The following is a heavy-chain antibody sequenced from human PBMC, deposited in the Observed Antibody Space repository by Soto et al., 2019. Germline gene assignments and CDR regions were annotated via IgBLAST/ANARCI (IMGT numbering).Heavy chain of an antibody. CDR3: AKDLGYCSDGRFRWPMDV. D-gene: IGHD2-15*01. J-gene: IGHJ6*02. Sequence: QVQLVESGGGVVQPGRSLRLSCAASRFTFSYYAMHWVRQAPGKGLEWVAIMSYDGSKIHYADSLKGRFTISRDNSKNSVYLEINSLRSEDTAGYYCAKDLGYCSDGRFRWPMDVWGQGTTVFVSS. CDR2: MSYDGSKI. CDR1: RFTFSYYA. V-gene: IGHV3-30*18.